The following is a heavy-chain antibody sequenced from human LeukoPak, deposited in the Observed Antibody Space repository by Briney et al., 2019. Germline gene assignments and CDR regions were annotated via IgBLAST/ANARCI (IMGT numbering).Heavy chain of an antibody. CDR1: EFTFSSYA. J-gene: IGHJ6*03. D-gene: IGHD3-3*01. CDR3: ARDSSYYDFYYYMDV. V-gene: IGHV3-30*04. CDR2: ISYDGNHK. Sequence: PGGSLRLSCAASEFTFSSYAMHWVRQAPGKGLEWVAVISYDGNHKYYADSVKGRFTLSRDNSKTTLYLQMNSLIAEDTAVYYCARDSSYYDFYYYMDVWGKGTTVTVSS.